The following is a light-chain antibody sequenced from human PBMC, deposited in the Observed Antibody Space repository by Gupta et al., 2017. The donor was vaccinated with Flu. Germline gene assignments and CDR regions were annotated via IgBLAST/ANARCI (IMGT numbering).Light chain of an antibody. Sequence: SITISCTGSSSDIVNYNHVSCMQQHPGKAHNRRKEEVSERPAGVANRFAGSESGDTASPNISGRQREDEADDYRNSATEAGLGVFGGGTKLTVL. CDR3: NSATEAGLGV. J-gene: IGLJ3*02. V-gene: IGLV2-14*01. CDR2: EVS. CDR1: SSDIVNYNH.